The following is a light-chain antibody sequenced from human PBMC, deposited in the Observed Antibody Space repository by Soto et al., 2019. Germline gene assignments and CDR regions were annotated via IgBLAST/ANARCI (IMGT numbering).Light chain of an antibody. CDR2: DVS. CDR3: CSYAGSYTYV. V-gene: IGLV2-11*01. J-gene: IGLJ1*01. Sequence: QSALTQPRSVSGSPGQSVTISCTGTSSDVSGYNYVSWYQQHPGKAPKLMIYDVSKRPSGVPDRFSGSKSGNTASLTISGLQAEDEADYYYCSYAGSYTYVFGTGTKLTVL. CDR1: SSDVSGYNY.